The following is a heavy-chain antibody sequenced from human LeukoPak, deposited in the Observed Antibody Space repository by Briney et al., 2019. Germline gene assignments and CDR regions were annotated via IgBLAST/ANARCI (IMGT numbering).Heavy chain of an antibody. D-gene: IGHD4-17*01. Sequence: GGSLRLSCAASGFTFSDYYMSWIRQAPGKGLEWVSYISSSGSTISYADSVKGRFTISRDNAKNSLYLQMNSLRAEDTAVYYCARDFDYGDYGGWFDPWGQGTLVTVSS. CDR1: GFTFSDYY. CDR2: ISSSGSTI. CDR3: ARDFDYGDYGGWFDP. V-gene: IGHV3-11*04. J-gene: IGHJ5*02.